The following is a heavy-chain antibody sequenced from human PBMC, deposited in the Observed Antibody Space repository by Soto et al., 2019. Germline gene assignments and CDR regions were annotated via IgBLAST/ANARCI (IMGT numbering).Heavy chain of an antibody. J-gene: IGHJ6*03. V-gene: IGHV3-20*04. Sequence: EVQLVESGGGVVRPGGSLRLSCAASGFTFDDYGMSWVRQVPGKGLEWGSGINWNGGSADYVDSVKGRFTISRDNTKNALYLQMNSLDAEDTALYYCARGYCSTTTCSGPYRYMDVWGKGTTVIVSS. CDR3: ARGYCSTTTCSGPYRYMDV. CDR1: GFTFDDYG. D-gene: IGHD2-2*01. CDR2: INWNGGSA.